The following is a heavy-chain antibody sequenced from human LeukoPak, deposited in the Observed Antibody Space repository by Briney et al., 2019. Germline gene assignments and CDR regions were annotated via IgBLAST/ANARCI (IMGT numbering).Heavy chain of an antibody. V-gene: IGHV1-18*01. CDR2: ISAYNGNT. Sequence: ASVKVSCKASGYTFTSYGISWVRQAPGQGLEWMGWISAYNGNTNYAQKLQGRVTMTTDTSTSTAYMELRSLRSDDTAVYYCAKRNLRMNSYYFDYWGQGTLVTVSS. CDR1: GYTFTSYG. J-gene: IGHJ4*02. CDR3: AKRNLRMNSYYFDY. D-gene: IGHD1-14*01.